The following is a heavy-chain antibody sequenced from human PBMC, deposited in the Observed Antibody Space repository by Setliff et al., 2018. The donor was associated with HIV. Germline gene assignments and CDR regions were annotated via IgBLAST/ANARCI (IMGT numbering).Heavy chain of an antibody. CDR2: INHGGDT. J-gene: IGHJ4*02. CDR1: GQSISGYY. D-gene: IGHD3-10*01. CDR3: AREGGLQLWFRYFDY. Sequence: PSETLSLTCAVYGQSISGYYWSWIRQTPGKGLEWIGEINHGGDTNYNPSLKSRVTISVGSSYNHFSLKLSSVTAADTALYYCAREGGLQLWFRYFDYWGQGSLVTVSS. V-gene: IGHV4-34*01.